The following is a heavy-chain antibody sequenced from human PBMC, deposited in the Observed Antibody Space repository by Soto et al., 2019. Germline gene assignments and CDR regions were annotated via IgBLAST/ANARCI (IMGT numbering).Heavy chain of an antibody. V-gene: IGHV4-4*07. CDR3: ARVCSGGSCYAGYYYGMDV. D-gene: IGHD2-15*01. J-gene: IGHJ6*02. CDR2: IYTSGST. Sequence: SETLSLTCTVSVGSISSYYWSWIRQPAGKGLEWIGRIYTSGSTNYNPSLKSRVTMSVDTSKNQFSLKLSSVTAADTAVYYCARVCSGGSCYAGYYYGMDVWGQGTTVTVSS. CDR1: VGSISSYY.